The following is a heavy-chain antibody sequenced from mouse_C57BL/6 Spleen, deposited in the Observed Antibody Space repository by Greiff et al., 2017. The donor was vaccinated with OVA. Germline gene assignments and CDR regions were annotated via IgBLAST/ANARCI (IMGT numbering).Heavy chain of an antibody. D-gene: IGHD1-1*01. J-gene: IGHJ3*01. Sequence: DVQLQESGPGMVKPSQSLSLTCTVTGYSITSGYDWHWIRHFPGNKLEWMGYISYSGSTNYNPSLKSRISITHDTSKNHFFLKLNSVTTEDTATYYCAVLLRYFAYWGQGTLVTVSA. CDR3: AVLLRYFAY. CDR1: GYSITSGYD. V-gene: IGHV3-1*01. CDR2: ISYSGST.